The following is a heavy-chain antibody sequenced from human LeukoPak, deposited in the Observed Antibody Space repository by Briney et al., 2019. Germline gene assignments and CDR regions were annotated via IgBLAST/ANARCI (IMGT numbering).Heavy chain of an antibody. D-gene: IGHD2-2*01. CDR3: ARDRACSSTSCSRRAPFDY. CDR1: GGSISSYY. V-gene: IGHV4-4*07. J-gene: IGHJ4*02. CDR2: IYTSGST. Sequence: SETLSLTCTVSGGSISSYYWSWIRQPAGKGLEWIGRIYTSGSTNYNPSLKSRVTISVDKSKNQFSLKLSSVTAADTAVYYCARDRACSSTSCSRRAPFDYWGQGTLVTVSS.